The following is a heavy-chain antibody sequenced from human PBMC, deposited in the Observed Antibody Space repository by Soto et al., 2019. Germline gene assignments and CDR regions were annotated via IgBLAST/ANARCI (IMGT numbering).Heavy chain of an antibody. D-gene: IGHD3-10*01. V-gene: IGHV5-10-1*01. Sequence: GASLKISCKGSGYSFTSYWISWVRKMPGKGLEWMGRIDPSDSYTNYSPSFQGHVTISADKSISTAYLQWSSLKASDTAMYYCARWFGDYYGMDVWGQGTTVTVSS. CDR3: ARWFGDYYGMDV. CDR1: GYSFTSYW. J-gene: IGHJ6*02. CDR2: IDPSDSYT.